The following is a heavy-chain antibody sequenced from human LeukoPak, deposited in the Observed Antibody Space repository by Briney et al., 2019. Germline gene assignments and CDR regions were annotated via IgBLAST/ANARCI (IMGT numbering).Heavy chain of an antibody. J-gene: IGHJ4*02. D-gene: IGHD6-19*01. CDR3: ARHRDSSGCSPGFDY. Sequence: SETLSLTCIISGASISSSAYYWCWIRQPPGKGLEWVGSIYYSGSTYYNPSLKSRVTISVETSKNQFSLKLSSVTAADTAVYYCARHRDSSGCSPGFDYWGQGTLVTVSS. CDR1: GASISSSAYY. CDR2: IYYSGST. V-gene: IGHV4-39*01.